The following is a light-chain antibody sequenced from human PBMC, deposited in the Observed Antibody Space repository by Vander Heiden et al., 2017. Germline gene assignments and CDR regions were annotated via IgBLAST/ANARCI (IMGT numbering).Light chain of an antibody. V-gene: IGKV1-27*01. CDR3: QKYNSAPRT. Sequence: IRLTRSPSSLSASVGDRVTITCRASQGISNYLAWYQQKPGKVPKLLIYDASTLQSGVPSRFSGSGSGTDFTLTISSLQPEDVATYYCQKYNSAPRTFGQGTKVEIK. CDR2: DAS. J-gene: IGKJ1*01. CDR1: QGISNY.